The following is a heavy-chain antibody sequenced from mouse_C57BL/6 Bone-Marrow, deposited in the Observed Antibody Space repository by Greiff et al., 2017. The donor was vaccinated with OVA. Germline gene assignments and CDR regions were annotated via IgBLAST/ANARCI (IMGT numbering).Heavy chain of an antibody. V-gene: IGHV1-59*01. D-gene: IGHD2-1*01. CDR3: ARGGLYYGNRYFDV. CDR1: GYTFTSYW. J-gene: IGHJ1*03. Sequence: QVQLKQPGAELVRPGTSVKLSCKASGYTFTSYWMHWVKQRPGQGLEWIGVIDPSDSYTNYNQKFKGKATLTVDTSSSTAYMQLSSLTSEDSAVYYCARGGLYYGNRYFDVWGTGTTVTVSS. CDR2: IDPSDSYT.